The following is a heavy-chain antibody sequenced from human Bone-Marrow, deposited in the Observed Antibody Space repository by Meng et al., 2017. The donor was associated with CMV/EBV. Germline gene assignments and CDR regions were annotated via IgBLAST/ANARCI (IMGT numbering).Heavy chain of an antibody. V-gene: IGHV1-69*10. CDR3: ASHTYYYGSGSYSQNWFDP. J-gene: IGHJ5*02. Sequence: FSSYAISWVRQAPGQELEWMGGIIPILGIANYAQKFQGRVTITADKSTSTAYMELSSLRSEDTAVYYCASHTYYYGSGSYSQNWFDPWGQGTLVTVSS. D-gene: IGHD3-10*01. CDR2: IIPILGIA. CDR1: FSSYA.